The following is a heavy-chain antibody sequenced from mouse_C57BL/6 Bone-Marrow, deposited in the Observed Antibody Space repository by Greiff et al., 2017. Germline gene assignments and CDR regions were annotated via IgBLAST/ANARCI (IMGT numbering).Heavy chain of an antibody. CDR1: GFSLTSYG. J-gene: IGHJ4*01. V-gene: IGHV2-6-1*01. D-gene: IGHD2-3*01. CDR2: IWSDGST. Sequence: VQLQQSGPGLVAPSQSLSITCTVSGFSLTSYGVHWVRQPPGKGLEWLVVIWSDGSTTYNSALKSRLSISKDNSKSQVFLKMNSLQTYDTAMYYCARHDGYSYAMDYWGQGTSVTVSS. CDR3: ARHDGYSYAMDY.